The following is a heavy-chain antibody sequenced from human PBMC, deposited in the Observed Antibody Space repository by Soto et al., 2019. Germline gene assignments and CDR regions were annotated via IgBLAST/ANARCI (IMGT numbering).Heavy chain of an antibody. CDR3: AKKVGSSVTTRTPRDNWFDP. J-gene: IGHJ5*02. V-gene: IGHV3-23*01. D-gene: IGHD4-17*01. CDR2: ISGSGGST. CDR1: GFTFSSYA. Sequence: GGSLRLSCAASGFTFSSYAMSWVRQAPGKGLEWVSAISGSGGSTYYADSVKGRFTISRDNSKNTLYLQMNSLRAEDTAVYYCAKKVGSSVTTRTPRDNWFDPWGQGTLVTVSS.